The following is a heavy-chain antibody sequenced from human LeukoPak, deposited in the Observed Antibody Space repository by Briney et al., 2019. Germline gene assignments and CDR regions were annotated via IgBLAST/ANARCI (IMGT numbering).Heavy chain of an antibody. CDR3: AKEAAAGPYYYGMDV. J-gene: IGHJ6*04. D-gene: IGHD6-13*01. CDR1: GFTFSSYC. Sequence: GGSLRLSCAASGFTFSSYCMQWVRQAPGKGLECVAFISYDGSNKYYADSVKGRFTISRDNSKNTLYLQMNSLRAEDTAVYYCAKEAAAGPYYYGMDVWGEGTTVTVSS. CDR2: ISYDGSNK. V-gene: IGHV3-30*18.